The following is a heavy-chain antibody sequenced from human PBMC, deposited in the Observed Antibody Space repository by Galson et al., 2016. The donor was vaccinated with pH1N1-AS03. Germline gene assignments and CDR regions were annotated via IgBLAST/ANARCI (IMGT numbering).Heavy chain of an antibody. CDR2: IYPTDSDT. J-gene: IGHJ6*02. Sequence: QSGAEVKKPGESLKISCKGSENSFARHWIAWVRQMPGKGLESMGIIYPTDSDTRYSPSFQGRVTISADKSTDTAYLQWNNLKASDTATSYCARHPLRIVWRYGMVVWGQGTTVIVSS. D-gene: IGHD2-15*01. V-gene: IGHV5-51*01. CDR1: ENSFARHW. CDR3: ARHPLRIVWRYGMVV.